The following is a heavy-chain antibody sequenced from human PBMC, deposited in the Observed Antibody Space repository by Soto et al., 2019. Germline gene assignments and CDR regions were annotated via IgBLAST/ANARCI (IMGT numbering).Heavy chain of an antibody. CDR1: GGTFSSYA. D-gene: IGHD1-1*01. V-gene: IGHV1-69*06. J-gene: IGHJ6*02. CDR3: ARSNCCHTPSDYYYGMDV. Sequence: QVQLVQSGAEVKKPGSSVKVSCKASGGTFSSYAISWVRQAPGQGLEWMGGIIPIFGTANYAQKFQGRVTITADKSTSTAYMELSSLRSEDTAVYYCARSNCCHTPSDYYYGMDVWGQGTTVTVSS. CDR2: IIPIFGTA.